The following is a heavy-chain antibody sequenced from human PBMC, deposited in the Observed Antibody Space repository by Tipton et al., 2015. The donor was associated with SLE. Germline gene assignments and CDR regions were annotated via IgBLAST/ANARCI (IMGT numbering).Heavy chain of an antibody. V-gene: IGHV4-31*03. CDR3: ARQIEGRRYYYYPIDV. CDR1: GGSVSRGYYY. J-gene: IGHJ6*02. CDR2: MYNGGKS. Sequence: TLSLTCSVSGGSVSRGYYYWTWIRQHPGRGLEWIGYMYNGGKSHYNPSLNSRVSISIDTSKNQFSLKLSSVTAADTAVYYCARQIEGRRYYYYPIDVWGQGTTVTVSS.